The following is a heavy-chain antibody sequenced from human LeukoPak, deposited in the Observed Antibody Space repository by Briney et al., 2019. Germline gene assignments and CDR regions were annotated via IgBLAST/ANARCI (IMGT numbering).Heavy chain of an antibody. CDR3: ATVRWPDSSGYSSHAFDI. CDR2: FDPEDGET. Sequence: ASVKVSCKVSGYTLTELSMHWVRQAPGKGLEWMGGFDPEDGETIYAQKFQGRVTMTEDTSTDTAYMELSSLRSEDTAAYYCATVRWPDSSGYSSHAFDIWGQGTMVTVSS. CDR1: GYTLTELS. D-gene: IGHD3-22*01. J-gene: IGHJ3*02. V-gene: IGHV1-24*01.